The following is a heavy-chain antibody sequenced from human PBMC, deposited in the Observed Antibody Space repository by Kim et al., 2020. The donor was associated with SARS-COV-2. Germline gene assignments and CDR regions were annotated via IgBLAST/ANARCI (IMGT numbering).Heavy chain of an antibody. D-gene: IGHD6-6*01. J-gene: IGHJ6*02. V-gene: IGHV3-21*01. Sequence: LSLTCAASGFTFSDYAMNWVRQAPGKGLEWVASISTSSSFINYADSLKGRFTISRDNAKNSLYLQMNSLRAEDTALYYCARGLYSSSSTMGVWGQGTTVIVSS. CDR3: ARGLYSSSSTMGV. CDR2: ISTSSSFI. CDR1: GFTFSDYA.